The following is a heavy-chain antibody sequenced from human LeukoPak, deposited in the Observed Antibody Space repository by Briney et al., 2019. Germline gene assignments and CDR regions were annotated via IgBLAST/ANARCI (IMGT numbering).Heavy chain of an antibody. V-gene: IGHV4-59*05. D-gene: IGHD2-15*01. Sequence: SETLSLTCTVSGGSISSYYWSWIRQPPGKGLEWIGSIYYSGSTYYNPSLNNRVTIFIDMSKNQFSLRLNSVTATDTAVYYCARLVCGGGSCPAEFDYWGQGTLVTVSS. J-gene: IGHJ4*02. CDR2: IYYSGST. CDR1: GGSISSYY. CDR3: ARLVCGGGSCPAEFDY.